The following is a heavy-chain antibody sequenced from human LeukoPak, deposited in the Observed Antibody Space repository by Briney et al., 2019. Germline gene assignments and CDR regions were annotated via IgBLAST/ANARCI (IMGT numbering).Heavy chain of an antibody. J-gene: IGHJ4*02. V-gene: IGHV3-23*01. D-gene: IGHD3-22*01. CDR1: GFTFSSYA. CDR3: AKDGNYYGSSGYYRYYFDY. CDR2: ISGSGGST. Sequence: GGSLRLSCAASGFTFSSYAMSWVRQAPGKGLEWVSAISGSGGSTYYADSVKGRFTISRDNSKNTLYLQMNSLRAEDTAVYYCAKDGNYYGSSGYYRYYFDYWGQGTLVTVSS.